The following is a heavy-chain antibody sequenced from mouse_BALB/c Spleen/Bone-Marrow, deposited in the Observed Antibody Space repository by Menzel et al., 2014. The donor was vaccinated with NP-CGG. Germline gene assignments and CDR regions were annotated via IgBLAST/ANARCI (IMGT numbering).Heavy chain of an antibody. CDR3: TLEFGITTKDFYALAY. V-gene: IGHV1S16*01. D-gene: IGHD2-4*01. Sequence: QVQLKQSGAELVKPGASVKLSCKASGYTFTTYWMHWVRLRPGQGFEWIGEINPSNGGTNYNEKFKRQATLTVDKSSSSAYMQLTSLTSEDSAVYYCTLEFGITTKDFYALAYWGQGTSVTVSS. J-gene: IGHJ4*01. CDR1: GYTFTTYW. CDR2: INPSNGGT.